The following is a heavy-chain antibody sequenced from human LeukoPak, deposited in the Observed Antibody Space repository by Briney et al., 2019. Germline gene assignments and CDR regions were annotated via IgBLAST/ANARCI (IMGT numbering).Heavy chain of an antibody. D-gene: IGHD3-10*01. CDR2: INWNGGST. J-gene: IGHJ4*02. CDR3: ARSLGWFGEFRKSPHTYYFDY. CDR1: GFTFDDYG. Sequence: GGSLRLSCAASGFTFDDYGMSWVRQAPGKGLEWVSGINWNGGSTGYADSVKGRFTISRDNAKNSLYLQMNSLRAEDTAVYYCARSLGWFGEFRKSPHTYYFDYWGQGTLVTVSS. V-gene: IGHV3-20*04.